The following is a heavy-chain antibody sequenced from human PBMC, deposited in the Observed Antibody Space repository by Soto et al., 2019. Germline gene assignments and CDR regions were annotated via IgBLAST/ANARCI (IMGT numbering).Heavy chain of an antibody. CDR1: GFTFSKYW. D-gene: IGHD5-18*01. CDR2: INSDGSST. Sequence: EVQLVESGGGLVQPGGSLRLSCAASGFTFSKYWMHWVRQAPGKGLVWVSRINSDGSSTVYADSVKGRFTISRDNAKNTLNLQMSSLRAEDTAVYYCAREVGGYGYGRYYYAMDVWGQGTTVTVSS. V-gene: IGHV3-74*01. J-gene: IGHJ6*02. CDR3: AREVGGYGYGRYYYAMDV.